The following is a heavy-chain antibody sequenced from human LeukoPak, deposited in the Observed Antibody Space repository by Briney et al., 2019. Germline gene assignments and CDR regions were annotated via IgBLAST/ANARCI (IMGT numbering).Heavy chain of an antibody. CDR2: INHSGST. V-gene: IGHV4-34*01. Sequence: PSETLSLTCAVYGGSFSGYYWSWIRQPPGKGLEWIGEINHSGSTNYNPSLKSRVTISVDTSKNQFSLKLSSVTAADTAVYNCARGYDSSAYYPFNYWGQGTLVTVSS. J-gene: IGHJ4*02. CDR3: ARGYDSSAYYPFNY. CDR1: GGSFSGYY. D-gene: IGHD3-22*01.